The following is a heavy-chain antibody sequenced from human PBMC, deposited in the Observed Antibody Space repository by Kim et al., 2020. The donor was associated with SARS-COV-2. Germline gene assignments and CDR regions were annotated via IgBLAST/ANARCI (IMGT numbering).Heavy chain of an antibody. J-gene: IGHJ3*02. Sequence: YSPSFQGQVTISADKSISTAYLQWSSLKASDTAMYYCARLTSSEGTAFDIWGQGTMVTVSS. V-gene: IGHV5-51*01. CDR3: ARLTSSEGTAFDI. D-gene: IGHD3-22*01.